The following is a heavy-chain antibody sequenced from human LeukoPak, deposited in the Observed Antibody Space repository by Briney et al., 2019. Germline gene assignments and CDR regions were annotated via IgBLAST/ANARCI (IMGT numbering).Heavy chain of an antibody. CDR2: IYTSGST. CDR1: GGSISSGSYY. D-gene: IGHD2-2*02. Sequence: PSQTLSLTCTVSGGSISSGSYYWSWIRQPAGKGLEWIGRIYTSGSTNYNPSLKSRVTISVDTSKNQFSLKLSSVTAADMAVYYCAREDFDCSSTSCYIRDYYYYYMDVWGKGTTVTVSS. CDR3: AREDFDCSSTSCYIRDYYYYYMDV. V-gene: IGHV4-61*02. J-gene: IGHJ6*03.